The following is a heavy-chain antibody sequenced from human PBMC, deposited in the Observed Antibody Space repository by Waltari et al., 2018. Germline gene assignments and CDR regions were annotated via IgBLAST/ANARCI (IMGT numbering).Heavy chain of an antibody. V-gene: IGHV1-69-2*01. CDR3: ATGGAVTAIPSEYYYYGMDV. D-gene: IGHD2-21*02. J-gene: IGHJ6*02. CDR2: VDPEDGET. Sequence: EVQLVQSGAEVKKPGATVKISCKVSGYTFTDYYMHWVQQAPGKGLEWMGLVDPEDGETIYAEKFQGRGTITADTSTDTAYMELSSLRSEDTAVYYCATGGAVTAIPSEYYYYGMDVWGQGTTVTVSS. CDR1: GYTFTDYY.